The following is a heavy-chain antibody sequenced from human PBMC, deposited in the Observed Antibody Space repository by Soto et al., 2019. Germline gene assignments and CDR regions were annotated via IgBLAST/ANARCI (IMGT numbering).Heavy chain of an antibody. V-gene: IGHV3-30*18. J-gene: IGHJ6*02. Sequence: GGSLRLSCAASGFTFSSYGMHWVRQAPGKGLEWVAVISYDGSNKYYADSVKGRFTISRDNSKNTLYLQMNSLRAEDTAVYYCAKALYSSGWYGSGARYGMDVWGQGTTVTVSS. CDR3: AKALYSSGWYGSGARYGMDV. D-gene: IGHD6-19*01. CDR1: GFTFSSYG. CDR2: ISYDGSNK.